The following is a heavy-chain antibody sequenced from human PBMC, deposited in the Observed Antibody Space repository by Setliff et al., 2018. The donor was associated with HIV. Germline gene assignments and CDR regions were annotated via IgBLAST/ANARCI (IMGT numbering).Heavy chain of an antibody. CDR2: ITYSGSA. CDR1: GFTFSNAW. V-gene: IGHV4-30-4*08. J-gene: IGHJ4*02. CDR3: VRDDYGYNGKGFDY. D-gene: IGHD4-17*01. Sequence: PSETLRLSCAAAGFTFSNAWMTWIRQPPGKGLEWIGYITYSGSAYYNPSLKSRVTISIDTSNNQISLRLSSVTAADAAMYYCVRDDYGYNGKGFDYWGPGTLVTVSS.